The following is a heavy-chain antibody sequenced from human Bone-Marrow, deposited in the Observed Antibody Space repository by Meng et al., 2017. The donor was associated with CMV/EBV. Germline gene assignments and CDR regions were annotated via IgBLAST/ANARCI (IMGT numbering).Heavy chain of an antibody. V-gene: IGHV5-51*01. CDR3: ARHPIYNDYYYGMDV. Sequence: KVSCQGSGYSFTSYWIGWVRQMPGKDLEWMGIIYPGDSDTRYSPYFQGQVTISADKSISTAYLQWSSLKASDTAMYYCARHPIYNDYYYGMDVWGQGTTVTVSS. CDR2: IYPGDSDT. J-gene: IGHJ6*02. CDR1: GYSFTSYW. D-gene: IGHD1-1*01.